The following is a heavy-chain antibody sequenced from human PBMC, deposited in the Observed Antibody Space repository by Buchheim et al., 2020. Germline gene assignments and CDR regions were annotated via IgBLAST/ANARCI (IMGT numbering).Heavy chain of an antibody. V-gene: IGHV4-39*01. CDR2: IYYSGST. J-gene: IGHJ6*02. CDR1: GGSISSTSYY. D-gene: IGHD3-10*01. CDR3: ARFRVRGVIIGSGMDV. Sequence: QLQLQESGPGLVKPSETLSLTCTVSGGSISSTSYYWGWSRQPLGKGLEWIGSIYYSGSTSYNPSLKSRVTISVDTSKTQFSLKLSSATAADTAVYYCARFRVRGVIIGSGMDVWGQGTT.